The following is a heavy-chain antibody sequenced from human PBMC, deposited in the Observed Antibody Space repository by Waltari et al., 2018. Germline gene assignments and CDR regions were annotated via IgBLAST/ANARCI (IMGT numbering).Heavy chain of an antibody. Sequence: EVQLLESGGGLVQPGGSLRPPCDAFGFTFSDFGMTWVRQAPGKGLEWGANIKKDGSEKYYVDSVKGRFTVSRDNAKNSLYLQMSSLRAEDTAIYYCARDRGYCGGDCYKNLDSWGQGTLVAVSS. CDR3: ARDRGYCGGDCYKNLDS. CDR1: GFTFSDFG. J-gene: IGHJ4*02. CDR2: IKKDGSEK. D-gene: IGHD2-21*01. V-gene: IGHV3-7*01.